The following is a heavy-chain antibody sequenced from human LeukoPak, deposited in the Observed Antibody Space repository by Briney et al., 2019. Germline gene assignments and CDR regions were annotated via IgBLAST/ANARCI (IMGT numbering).Heavy chain of an antibody. J-gene: IGHJ5*02. CDR2: INPNSGGT. CDR1: GYTFTGYY. Sequence: ASVKVSCKASGYTFTGYYMHWVRQAPGQGLEWMGWINPNSGGTNYAQKFQGRVTMTRDTSISTAYMELSRLRSDDTAVYYCARNPLRTCSGGSCYPSSWGQGTLVAVSS. CDR3: ARNPLRTCSGGSCYPSS. V-gene: IGHV1-2*02. D-gene: IGHD2-15*01.